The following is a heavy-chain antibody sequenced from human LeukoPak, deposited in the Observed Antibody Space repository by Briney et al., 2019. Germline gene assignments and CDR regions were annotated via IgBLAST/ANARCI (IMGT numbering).Heavy chain of an antibody. CDR2: INPNSGGT. V-gene: IGHV1-2*02. D-gene: IGHD2-2*01. Sequence: ASVKVSCKASGYTFTGYYMHWVRQAPGQGLEWMGWINPNSGGTNHAQKFQGRVTMTRDTSISTAYMELSRLRSDDTAVYYCATMGYCSSTSCYPDYWGQGTLVTVSS. J-gene: IGHJ4*02. CDR3: ATMGYCSSTSCYPDY. CDR1: GYTFTGYY.